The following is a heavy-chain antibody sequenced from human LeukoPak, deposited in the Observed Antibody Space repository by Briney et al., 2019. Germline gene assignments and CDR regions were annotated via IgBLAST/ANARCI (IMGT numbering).Heavy chain of an antibody. CDR3: AKNVWGITHHDGPIDY. CDR1: GFTFSSYA. D-gene: IGHD3-16*01. CDR2: ISSGGGRT. V-gene: IGHV3-23*01. Sequence: GGSLRLSCAASGFTFSSYAMSWVRQAPGKGLDWVSDISSGGGRTHYADSVKGRFTISRDISKNTLYLQMNSLRAEDTAVYYCAKNVWGITHHDGPIDYWGQGTLVTVSS. J-gene: IGHJ4*02.